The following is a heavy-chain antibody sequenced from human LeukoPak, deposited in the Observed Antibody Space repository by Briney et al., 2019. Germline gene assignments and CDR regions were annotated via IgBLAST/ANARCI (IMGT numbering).Heavy chain of an antibody. D-gene: IGHD6-19*01. CDR3: ARARDHSSGWFYYYYYYMDV. J-gene: IGHJ6*03. V-gene: IGHV4-59*11. Sequence: TSDTLSLSCTVCGGAISSHYWSWIRQPPGKGLEWIGYIYYSGGTNYTPSLKSRVTISVDTSKNQFSLKLSSVTAADTAVYYCARARDHSSGWFYYYYYYMDVWGKGTTVTVSS. CDR2: IYYSGGT. CDR1: GGAISSHY.